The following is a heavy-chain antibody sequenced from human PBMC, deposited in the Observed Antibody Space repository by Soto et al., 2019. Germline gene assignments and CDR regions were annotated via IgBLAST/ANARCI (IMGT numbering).Heavy chain of an antibody. CDR3: VKRWSQLDIDY. CDR2: ISSTGGIT. Sequence: GGSLRLSCSASGFPFNSCSMHWVRQAPGKGLEYVSAISSTGGITYYTDSVKGRFIVSRDNSKNSLYLQMSSLRVEDTAVYYCVKRWSQLDIDYWGQGTLVTVSS. CDR1: GFPFNSCS. D-gene: IGHD6-13*01. J-gene: IGHJ4*02. V-gene: IGHV3-64D*06.